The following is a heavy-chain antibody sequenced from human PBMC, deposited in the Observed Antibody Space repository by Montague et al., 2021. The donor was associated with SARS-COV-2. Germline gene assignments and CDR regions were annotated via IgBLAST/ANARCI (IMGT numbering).Heavy chain of an antibody. CDR3: EKLTTGYSYGTGDY. CDR1: GFTFSIYA. J-gene: IGHJ4*02. Sequence: SLRLSCAASGFTFSIYAMSWVRQAPGKGLEWVSAISGSGGSTYYADSVKGRFTISRDNSKNTLYVQMNSLRAEDTAVYYCEKLTTGYSYGTGDYWGQGTLVTVSS. V-gene: IGHV3-23*01. CDR2: ISGSGGST. D-gene: IGHD5-18*01.